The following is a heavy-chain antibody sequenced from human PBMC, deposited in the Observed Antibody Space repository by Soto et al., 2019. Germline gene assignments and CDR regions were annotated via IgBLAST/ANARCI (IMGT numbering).Heavy chain of an antibody. J-gene: IGHJ4*02. V-gene: IGHV1-18*01. CDR2: ISAYNGNT. CDR3: ARDYLDYGDYHFDY. D-gene: IGHD4-17*01. CDR1: GYTFTSYG. Sequence: QVQLLQSGAAVKKPGASVKVSCKASGYTFTSYGMSWVRQAPGQGLAWMGWISAYNGNTNYAQKLQGRVTMTTDTSTSTAYMELRSLRSDDTAVYYCARDYLDYGDYHFDYWGQGTLVTVSS.